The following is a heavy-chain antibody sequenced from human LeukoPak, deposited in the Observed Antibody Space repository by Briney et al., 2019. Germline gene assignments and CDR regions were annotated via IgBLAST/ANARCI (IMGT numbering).Heavy chain of an antibody. J-gene: IGHJ3*02. CDR2: ISAYNGNT. D-gene: IGHD4-17*01. Sequence: GASVMVSCKASGYTFTSYGISWVRQAPGQGLEWMGWISAYNGNTNYAQKLQGRVTMTTDTSTSTAYMELRSLRSDDTAVYYCARRAYGDSGMAFDIWGQGTMVTVSS. CDR1: GYTFTSYG. V-gene: IGHV1-18*01. CDR3: ARRAYGDSGMAFDI.